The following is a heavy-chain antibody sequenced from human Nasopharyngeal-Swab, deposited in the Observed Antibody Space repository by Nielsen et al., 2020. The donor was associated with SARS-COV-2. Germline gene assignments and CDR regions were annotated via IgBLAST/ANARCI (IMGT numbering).Heavy chain of an antibody. CDR3: ARDRGGYDYPFDY. V-gene: IGHV3-53*01. J-gene: IGHJ4*02. CDR2: IYSGGST. Sequence: GESLKISCAASGFIVGSNYMDWVRRAPGKGLEWVSVIYSGGSTYYADSVKGRFTISRDNSKNTLYLQMNSLRAEDTAVYYCARDRGGYDYPFDYWGQGTLVTVSS. CDR1: GFIVGSNY. D-gene: IGHD5-12*01.